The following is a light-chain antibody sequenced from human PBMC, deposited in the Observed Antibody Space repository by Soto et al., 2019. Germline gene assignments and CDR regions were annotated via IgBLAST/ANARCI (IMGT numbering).Light chain of an antibody. V-gene: IGKV3-15*01. CDR3: QQYNNWSPVYT. J-gene: IGKJ2*01. CDR2: GAS. CDR1: QSVSSN. Sequence: EIVMTQSPATLSVSPGERATLSCRASQSVSSNLAWYQQKPGQAPRLLIYGASTRATGIPARFSCSGSETVFTLNISSLQSEDFAVYYCQQYNNWSPVYTFGRGTKLEIK.